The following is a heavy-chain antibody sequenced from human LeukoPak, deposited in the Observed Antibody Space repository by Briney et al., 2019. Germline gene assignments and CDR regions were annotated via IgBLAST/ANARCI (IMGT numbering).Heavy chain of an antibody. Sequence: SETLSLTCTVPSGSISSYYWSWIRQPTGKGLEWIGRTHTSGSTNYNPSLKSRVTMSVDTSKNQFSLKLSSVTAADTAVYYCAREAAPIVVDIGGYFDYWGQGTLVTVSS. D-gene: IGHD3-22*01. CDR3: AREAAPIVVDIGGYFDY. CDR2: THTSGST. V-gene: IGHV4-4*07. J-gene: IGHJ4*02. CDR1: SGSISSYY.